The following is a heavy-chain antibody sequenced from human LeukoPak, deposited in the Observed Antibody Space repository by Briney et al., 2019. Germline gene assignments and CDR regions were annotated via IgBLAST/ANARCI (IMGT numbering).Heavy chain of an antibody. CDR3: AKDQYGSGSYGNP. CDR1: GFTFSSYG. CDR2: IRYDGSNK. D-gene: IGHD3-10*01. J-gene: IGHJ5*02. V-gene: IGHV3-30*02. Sequence: GGSLRLSCAASGFTFSSYGMHWVRQAPGKGLEWVTFIRYDGSNKYYADSVKGRFTISRDNSKNTLYLQMNSLRAEDTAVYYCAKDQYGSGSYGNPWGQGTLVTVSS.